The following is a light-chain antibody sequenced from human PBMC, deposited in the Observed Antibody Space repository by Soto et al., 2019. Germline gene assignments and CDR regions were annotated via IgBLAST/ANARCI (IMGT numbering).Light chain of an antibody. CDR2: GAS. J-gene: IGKJ1*01. Sequence: ETVLMQSPDTLSLSPGERVTLSCRASQSLPSNSLAWYQQKPGQPPRLLFYGASSRATGVPDRFVGSGSGPDFTLTVARLEAEDSAVYFCHQSDDSPWTFGQGTKVEV. CDR1: QSLPSNS. CDR3: HQSDDSPWT. V-gene: IGKV3-20*01.